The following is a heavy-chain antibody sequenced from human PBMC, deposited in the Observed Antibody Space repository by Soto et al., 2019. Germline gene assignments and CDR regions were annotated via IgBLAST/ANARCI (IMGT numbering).Heavy chain of an antibody. CDR3: SSGSTVINTLDF. Sequence: QVQLQESGPGLVKPSQTLSLTCTVSGGSITSGDYYWSWIRQPPGKGLEWVGYNYYGGSTYYNPSLGSRITNSLDTAKNQFALELTSVTAADTAVYYCSSGSTVINTLDFWGQGTLVTVSS. CDR1: GGSITSGDYY. CDR2: NYYGGST. J-gene: IGHJ4*02. V-gene: IGHV4-30-4*01. D-gene: IGHD4-17*01.